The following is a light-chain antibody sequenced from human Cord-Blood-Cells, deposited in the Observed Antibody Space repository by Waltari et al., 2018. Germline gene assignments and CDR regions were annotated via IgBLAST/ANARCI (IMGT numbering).Light chain of an antibody. CDR1: SSDVGSYNL. CDR2: EGS. V-gene: IGLV2-23*01. CDR3: CSYAGSSTLV. J-gene: IGLJ2*01. Sequence: QSALTQTASVSGSPGQSITISCPGTSSDVGSYNLVSWYQQHPGKAPKRMIYEGSKRPSGVSNRFSGSKSSNTASLTIPGLQAEDEADYYCCSYAGSSTLVFGGGTKLTVL.